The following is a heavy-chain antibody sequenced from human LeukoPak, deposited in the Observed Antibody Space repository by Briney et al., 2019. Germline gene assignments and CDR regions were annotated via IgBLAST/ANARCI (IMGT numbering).Heavy chain of an antibody. CDR2: INPNSGDT. J-gene: IGHJ4*02. CDR3: ARPNYDFWSGYRYYFDY. D-gene: IGHD3-3*01. CDR1: GYTLTGYY. V-gene: IGHV1-2*02. Sequence: GSVKVSCKASGYTLTGYYIHWVRQAPGQGLEWMGWINPNSGDTNYAQKFQGRVTMTRDTSINTAYMELSRLRSDDTAVYYCARPNYDFWSGYRYYFDYWGQGTLVTVSS.